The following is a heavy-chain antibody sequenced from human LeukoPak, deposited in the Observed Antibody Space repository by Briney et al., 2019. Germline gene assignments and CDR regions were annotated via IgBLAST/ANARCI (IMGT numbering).Heavy chain of an antibody. V-gene: IGHV3-33*01. CDR2: IWYDGSNK. J-gene: IGHJ4*02. CDR3: ARGSPYYDILTGYTSDY. Sequence: GGSLRLSCAASGFTFSSCGMHWVRQAPGKGLEWVAVIWYDGSNKYYADSVKGRFTISRDNSKNTLYLQMNSLRAEDTAVYYCARGSPYYDILTGYTSDYWGQGTLVTVSS. D-gene: IGHD3-9*01. CDR1: GFTFSSCG.